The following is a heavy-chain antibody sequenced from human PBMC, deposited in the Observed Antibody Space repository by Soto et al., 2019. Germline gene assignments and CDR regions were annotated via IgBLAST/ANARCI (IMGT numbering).Heavy chain of an antibody. D-gene: IGHD3-22*01. V-gene: IGHV5-51*01. Sequence: EASVKISCNASGYGFPSYWIGWVRQMPGKGLKWMGIIFPADSDTRYSPSFYGHVSISADNSIGTAYLQWSSLRASDTAIYYCARRDSSGYDPDAFDIWGQGTLVTVSS. CDR2: IFPADSDT. CDR1: GYGFPSYW. CDR3: ARRDSSGYDPDAFDI. J-gene: IGHJ3*02.